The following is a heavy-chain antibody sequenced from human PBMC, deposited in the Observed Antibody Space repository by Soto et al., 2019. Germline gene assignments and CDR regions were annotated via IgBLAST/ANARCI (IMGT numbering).Heavy chain of an antibody. CDR1: GFIFSQYG. D-gene: IGHD3-22*01. CDR3: ARDDDNPDNALDM. V-gene: IGHV3-33*01. Sequence: QLQLVESGGGVVQPGRSLRLSCAASGFIFSQYGMHWVRQTPDKGLEWVGLIGRDGSRHFYAESVKGRFTISRDNSKNTLYLQIDSLRVEDTAIYLWARDDDNPDNALDMWGQGTMVTVS. CDR2: IGRDGSRH. J-gene: IGHJ3*02.